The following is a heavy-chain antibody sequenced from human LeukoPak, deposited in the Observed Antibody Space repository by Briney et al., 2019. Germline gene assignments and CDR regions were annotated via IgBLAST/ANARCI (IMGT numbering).Heavy chain of an antibody. V-gene: IGHV4-39*07. Sequence: SETLSLTCTVSGDSISSSSYYWGWIRQPPGKGLEWIGEIHRDGRTRYNPSLKSRVTMSIDYSKNQFSLKVSSVTAADTAIYYCGKTDIYFNPIDYWGPGSLVTVSS. CDR3: GKTDIYFNPIDY. J-gene: IGHJ4*02. CDR1: GDSISSSSYY. CDR2: IHRDGRT. D-gene: IGHD3-9*01.